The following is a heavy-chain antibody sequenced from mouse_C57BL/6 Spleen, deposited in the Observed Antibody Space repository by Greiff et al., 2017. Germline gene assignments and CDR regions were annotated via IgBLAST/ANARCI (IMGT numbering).Heavy chain of an antibody. Sequence: VHLVESGAELVRPGASVTLSCKASGYTFTDYEMHWVKQTPVHGLEWIGAIDPETGGTAYNQKFKGKAILTADKSSSTAYMELRSLTSEDSAVXCCTRGDYDGFAYWGQGTLVTVSA. CDR1: GYTFTDYE. CDR2: IDPETGGT. D-gene: IGHD2-3*01. CDR3: TRGDYDGFAY. V-gene: IGHV1-15*01. J-gene: IGHJ3*01.